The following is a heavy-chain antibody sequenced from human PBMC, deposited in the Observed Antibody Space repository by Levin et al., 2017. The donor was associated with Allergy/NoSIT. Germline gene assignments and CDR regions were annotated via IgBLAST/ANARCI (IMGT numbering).Heavy chain of an antibody. CDR1: GFTFSNYD. V-gene: IGHV3-48*01. J-gene: IGHJ4*02. Sequence: QAGGSLRLSCVVSGFTFSNYDMNWVRQAPGKGLEWVSYISSSSSTIYYADSVKGRFTISRDNAKNSLYLEMNSLRAEDTSVYYCARVTLDYWGQGSLVTVSS. CDR3: ARVTLDY. CDR2: ISSSSSTI.